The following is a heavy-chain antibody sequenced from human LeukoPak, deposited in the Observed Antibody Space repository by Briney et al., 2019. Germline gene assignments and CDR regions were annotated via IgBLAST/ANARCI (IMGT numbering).Heavy chain of an antibody. V-gene: IGHV3-23*01. CDR2: ISGSGGST. CDR3: AKDLRGARPPHNWFDP. J-gene: IGHJ5*02. D-gene: IGHD6-6*01. CDR1: GFTFSSYA. Sequence: PGGSLRLSCAASGFTFSSYAMSWVRQAPGEGLEWVSAISGSGGSTYYADSVKGRFTISRDNSKSALYLQMNSLRAEDTAVYYCAKDLRGARPPHNWFDPWGQGTLVTVSS.